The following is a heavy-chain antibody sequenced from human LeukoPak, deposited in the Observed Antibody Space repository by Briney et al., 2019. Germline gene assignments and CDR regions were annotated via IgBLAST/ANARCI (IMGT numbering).Heavy chain of an antibody. CDR1: GFTFSSYG. D-gene: IGHD3-3*01. V-gene: IGHV3-30*02. CDR3: AKDVPVRFLVY. Sequence: GGSLRLSCAAPGFTFSSYGMHWVRQAPGKGLEWVAFIRYEGSNKSYPDSVKGRFTISSDNPKKNLYLQPNSWRAEDTAVYYCAKDVPVRFLVYWGQGTLVTVSS. CDR2: IRYEGSNK. J-gene: IGHJ4*02.